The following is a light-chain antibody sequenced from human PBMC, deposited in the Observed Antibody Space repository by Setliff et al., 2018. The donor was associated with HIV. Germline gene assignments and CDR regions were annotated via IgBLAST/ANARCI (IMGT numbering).Light chain of an antibody. CDR3: SSYTSSSTLV. CDR1: GSDAGRYNY. Sequence: SALTQPPSASGSPGQSVTISCTGTGSDAGRYNYVSWYQQYPGTAPKLIIYEVSKRPSGVPARFSGSKSGNTASLTVSGLQAEDEADYYCSSYTSSSTLVFGGGTKVTV. CDR2: EVS. V-gene: IGLV2-8*01. J-gene: IGLJ2*01.